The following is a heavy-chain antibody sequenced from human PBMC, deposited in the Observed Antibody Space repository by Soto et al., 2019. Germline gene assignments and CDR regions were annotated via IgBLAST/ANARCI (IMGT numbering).Heavy chain of an antibody. V-gene: IGHV3-7*03. CDR2: IKQDGSEK. Sequence: GGSLRLSCAASGFTFSSYWMSWVRQAPGKGLEWVANIKQDGSEKYDVDSVKGRFTISRDNAKNSRYLQMNNLRAEDTAVYYCAREKYSGSYNDAFDIWGHSTMVTVSS. CDR1: GFTFSSYW. J-gene: IGHJ3*02. CDR3: AREKYSGSYNDAFDI. D-gene: IGHD1-26*01.